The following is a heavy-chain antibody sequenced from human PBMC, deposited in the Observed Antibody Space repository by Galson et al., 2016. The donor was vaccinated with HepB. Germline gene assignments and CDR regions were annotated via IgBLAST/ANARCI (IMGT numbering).Heavy chain of an antibody. V-gene: IGHV3-21*01. J-gene: IGHJ2*01. Sequence: SLRLSCAASGFTFSSYGMNWVRQAPGKGLEWVSSITATSTFIHYADSVKGRFTISRDNAQNSLFLQMNSLRAEDTAVYYCAAFWPVATVWYSDLWGRGTLVTVSS. CDR1: GFTFSSYG. CDR3: AAFWPVATVWYSDL. CDR2: ITATSTFI. D-gene: IGHD2-2*01.